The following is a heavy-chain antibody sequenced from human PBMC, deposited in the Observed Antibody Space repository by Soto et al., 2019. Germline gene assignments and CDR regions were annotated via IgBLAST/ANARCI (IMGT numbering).Heavy chain of an antibody. V-gene: IGHV1-2*04. Sequence: ASVKVSCKASGYTFTGYYMHWVRQAPGQGLEWMGWINPNSGGTNYAQKFQGWVTMTRDTSISTAYMELSRLRSDDTAVYYCARARVDTAMGRIPNGMHVWGPAPTVTVFS. J-gene: IGHJ6*02. CDR3: ARARVDTAMGRIPNGMHV. D-gene: IGHD5-18*01. CDR1: GYTFTGYY. CDR2: INPNSGGT.